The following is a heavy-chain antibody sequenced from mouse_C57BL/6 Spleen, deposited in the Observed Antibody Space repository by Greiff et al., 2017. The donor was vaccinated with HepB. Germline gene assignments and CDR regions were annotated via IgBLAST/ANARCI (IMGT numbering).Heavy chain of an antibody. Sequence: QVQLKQSGPELVKPGASVKISCKASSYAFSSSWMNWVKQRPGKGLEWIGRIYPGDGDTNYNGKFKGKATLTADKSSSTAYMQLSSLTSEDSAVYFCARSHYGSSYGYFDVWGTGTTVTVSS. V-gene: IGHV1-82*01. J-gene: IGHJ1*03. CDR2: IYPGDGDT. CDR3: ARSHYGSSYGYFDV. CDR1: SYAFSSSW. D-gene: IGHD1-1*01.